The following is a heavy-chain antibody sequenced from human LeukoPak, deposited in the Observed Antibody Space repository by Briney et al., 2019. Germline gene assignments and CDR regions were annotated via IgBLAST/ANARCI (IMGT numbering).Heavy chain of an antibody. CDR1: GYTFTSYA. J-gene: IGHJ6*03. V-gene: IGHV1-3*03. D-gene: IGHD3-10*01. CDR2: INAGNGNT. Sequence: ASVKVSCKASGYTFTSYAMHWVRQAPGQRLEWMGWINAGNGNTKYSQEFQGRVTITRDTSASTAYMELSSLRSEDTAVYYCARLWFGDFSYYYMDVWGKGTTVTISS. CDR3: ARLWFGDFSYYYMDV.